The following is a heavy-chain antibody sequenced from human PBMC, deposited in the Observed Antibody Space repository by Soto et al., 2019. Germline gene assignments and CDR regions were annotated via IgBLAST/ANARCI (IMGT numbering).Heavy chain of an antibody. CDR1: GGSISSYY. J-gene: IGHJ4*02. CDR3: AREPMIVVTPSGYFDY. V-gene: IGHV4-59*01. CDR2: IYYSGST. Sequence: SETLSLTCTVSGGSISSYYWSWIRQPPGKGLEWIGYIYYSGSTNYNPSLKSRVTISVDTSKNQFSLKLSSVTAADTALYYCAREPMIVVTPSGYFDYWGQGTLVTVSS. D-gene: IGHD3-22*01.